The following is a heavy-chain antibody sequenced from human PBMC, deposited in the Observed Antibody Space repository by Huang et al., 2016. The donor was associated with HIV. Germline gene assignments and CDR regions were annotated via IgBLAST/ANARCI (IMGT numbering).Heavy chain of an antibody. Sequence: EVQLVESGGGLVQPGGSLRLSCTASGFTFSSYWMRWVRQARGKGLEGVANIKQDGSEKYYVDSGKGRFSSSRDNAKNSLYLQMNSLRAEDTAVYYCARRLRYYYGSGRTSGYFDYWGQGTLVTVSS. D-gene: IGHD3-10*01. V-gene: IGHV3-7*01. J-gene: IGHJ4*02. CDR1: GFTFSSYW. CDR2: IKQDGSEK. CDR3: ARRLRYYYGSGRTSGYFDY.